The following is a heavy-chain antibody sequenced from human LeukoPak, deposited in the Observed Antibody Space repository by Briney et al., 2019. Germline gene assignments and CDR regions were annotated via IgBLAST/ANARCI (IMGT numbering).Heavy chain of an antibody. CDR2: ISSRGTYI. D-gene: IGHD4-17*01. J-gene: IGHJ6*04. CDR3: APPGADSGLPLDV. CDR1: GFPFSSHG. V-gene: IGHV3-21*01. Sequence: GGSLRLSCAGPGFPFSSHGMNWVRQAPGQGLEWVSSISSRGTYIYYAESVKGRFTISRDNAKNSVFLDMDSLRAEDTAVYYCAPPGADSGLPLDVWGNGTAVTVSS.